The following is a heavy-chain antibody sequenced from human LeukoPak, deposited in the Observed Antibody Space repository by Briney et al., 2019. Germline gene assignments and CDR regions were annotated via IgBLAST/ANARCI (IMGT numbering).Heavy chain of an antibody. V-gene: IGHV3-23*01. CDR2: ITGSGGAT. CDR3: AKAPYDSNYFDY. D-gene: IGHD3-22*01. Sequence: GGSLRLSCAASGFTFSTYAVNWVRQAPGKGLEWVSAITGSGGATYYADSVKGRFTISRDNSKNTLYLQMSSLRAEDTAVYYCAKAPYDSNYFDYWGQGTLVTVSS. J-gene: IGHJ4*02. CDR1: GFTFSTYA.